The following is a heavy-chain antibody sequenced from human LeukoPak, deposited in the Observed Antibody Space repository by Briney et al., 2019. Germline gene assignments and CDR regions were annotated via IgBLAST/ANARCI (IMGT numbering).Heavy chain of an antibody. CDR3: AKDLARQLGYYYYYGMDV. D-gene: IGHD6-6*01. CDR2: ISYDGSNK. V-gene: IGHV3-30*18. Sequence: GGSLRLSCAASEFTFSNYGMHWVRQAPGKGLEWVAVISYDGSNKYYADSVKGRFTISRDNSKNTLYLQMNSLRAEDTAVYYCAKDLARQLGYYYYYGMDVWGQGTTVTVSS. CDR1: EFTFSNYG. J-gene: IGHJ6*02.